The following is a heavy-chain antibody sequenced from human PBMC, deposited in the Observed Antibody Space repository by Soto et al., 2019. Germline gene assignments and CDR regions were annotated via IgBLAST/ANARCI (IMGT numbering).Heavy chain of an antibody. D-gene: IGHD6-19*01. J-gene: IGHJ4*02. Sequence: PGESLKISCKGSGYNFISYWIIWVRQMPGKGLEWMGRIDPSDSYTNYSPSFQGHVTISADKSFSTAYLQWSSLKASDTATYYCASRSRAAVAGTGVDFWGQGTLVTVSS. CDR1: GYNFISYW. V-gene: IGHV5-10-1*01. CDR3: ASRSRAAVAGTGVDF. CDR2: IDPSDSYT.